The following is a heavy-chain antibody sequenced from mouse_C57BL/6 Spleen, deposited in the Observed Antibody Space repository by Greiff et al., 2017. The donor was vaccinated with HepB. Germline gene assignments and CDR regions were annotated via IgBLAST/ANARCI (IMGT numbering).Heavy chain of an antibody. V-gene: IGHV1-82*01. J-gene: IGHJ2*01. Sequence: VQLQQSGPELVKPGASVKISCKASGYAFSSSWMNWVKQRPGKGLEWIGRIYPGDGDTNYNGKFKGKATLTADKSSSTAYMQLRSLTSEDSAVYFCSITGPFDYWGQGTTLTVSS. CDR2: IYPGDGDT. CDR1: GYAFSSSW. CDR3: SITGPFDY. D-gene: IGHD4-1*01.